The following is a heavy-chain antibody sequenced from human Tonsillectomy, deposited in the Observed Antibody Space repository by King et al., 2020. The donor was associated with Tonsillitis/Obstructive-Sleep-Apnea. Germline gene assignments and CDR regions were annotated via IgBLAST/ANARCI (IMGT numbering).Heavy chain of an antibody. CDR1: GVSFSCYY. V-gene: IGHV4-34*01. J-gene: IGHJ6*03. CDR2: INQSGST. D-gene: IGHD2-2*01. CDR3: GTNAGDYYYYMDV. Sequence: VQLQQWGAGLLKPSETLSLTCGVYGVSFSCYYWSEIRQPPGDGLDSIVEINQSGSTDYNSSLKSRVTISRDTSKNQFSLRLTSVTAADTAVYYCGTNAGDYYYYMDVWGKGTTVTVSS.